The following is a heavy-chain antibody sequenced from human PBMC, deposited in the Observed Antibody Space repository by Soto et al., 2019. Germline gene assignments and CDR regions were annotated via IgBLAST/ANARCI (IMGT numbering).Heavy chain of an antibody. CDR2: VSYDRSSK. V-gene: IGHV3-30*03. CDR3: VTGERSCYSSMFDY. Sequence: QVQLVESGGGVVQPGRSLRLSCVASGFSFSTSGMHWVRQAPGKGLEWVAVVSYDRSSKFYADSVKGRFTISSDDSKNTLYLQMDSLRVEDSAVYYCVTGERSCYSSMFDYWGHGTRVTVSS. J-gene: IGHJ4*01. D-gene: IGHD2-15*01. CDR1: GFSFSTSG.